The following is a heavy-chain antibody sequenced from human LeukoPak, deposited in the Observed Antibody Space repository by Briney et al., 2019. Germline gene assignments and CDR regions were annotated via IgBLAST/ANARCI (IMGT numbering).Heavy chain of an antibody. D-gene: IGHD3-22*01. V-gene: IGHV1-46*01. Sequence: ASVKVSCKASGYTFTSYYMHWVRQAPGQGLEWMGLINPSGGSTSYAQEFQGRVTMTRDMSTSTVYMELSSLRSEDTAVYYCASWYYDSSGYHTLDYWGQGTLVTVSS. J-gene: IGHJ4*02. CDR3: ASWYYDSSGYHTLDY. CDR1: GYTFTSYY. CDR2: INPSGGST.